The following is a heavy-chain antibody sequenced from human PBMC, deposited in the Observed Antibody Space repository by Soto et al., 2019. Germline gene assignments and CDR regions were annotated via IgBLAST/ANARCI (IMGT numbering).Heavy chain of an antibody. V-gene: IGHV4-4*02. J-gene: IGHJ6*03. CDR1: GGAISISNW. Sequence: QVQLQESGPGLVKPSETLSLTCAVSGGAISISNWWSWVRQTPGKGLEWIGQIHHSGSTNYSPSLSSRVTISVDKSKNASSLTMNSVPAADTAVYYCARGGYYISMAVWGKGTTVTVYS. CDR3: ARGGYYISMAV. CDR2: IHHSGST. D-gene: IGHD1-26*01.